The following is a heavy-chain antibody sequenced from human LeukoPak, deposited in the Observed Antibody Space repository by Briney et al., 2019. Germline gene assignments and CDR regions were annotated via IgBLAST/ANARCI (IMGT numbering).Heavy chain of an antibody. D-gene: IGHD1-20*01. CDR1: GYTFTSYG. CDR2: ISAYNGNT. Sequence: ASVKVSCKASGYTFTSYGISWVRQAPGQGLEWMGWISAYNGNTDYAQKLQGRVTMTTDTSTSTAYMELRSLRSDDTAVYYCARITANLFAGWFDPWGQGTLVTVSS. V-gene: IGHV1-18*01. CDR3: ARITANLFAGWFDP. J-gene: IGHJ5*02.